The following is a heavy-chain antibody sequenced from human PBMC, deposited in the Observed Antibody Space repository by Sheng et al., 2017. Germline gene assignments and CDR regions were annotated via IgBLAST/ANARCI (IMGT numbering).Heavy chain of an antibody. D-gene: IGHD6-6*01. V-gene: IGHV1-8*03. CDR2: MNPNSGNT. CDR3: ARGRRQLVLYYYYMDV. J-gene: IGHJ6*03. CDR1: GYTFTSYD. Sequence: QVQLVQSGAEVKKPGASVKVSCKASGYTFTSYDINWVRQATGQGLEWMGWMNPNSGNTGYAQKFQGRVTITRNTSISTAYMELSSLRSEDTAVYYCARGRRQLVLYYYYMDVWGQGTTVTVSS.